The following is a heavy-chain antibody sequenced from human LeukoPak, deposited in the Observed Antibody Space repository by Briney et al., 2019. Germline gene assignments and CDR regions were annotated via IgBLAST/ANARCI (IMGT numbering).Heavy chain of an antibody. D-gene: IGHD2-2*01. CDR1: GYTFTGYY. CDR2: INPNSGGT. V-gene: IGHV1-2*02. CDR3: ASVKDIVVVSAALPPLGFPSYSSWEG. J-gene: IGHJ6*02. Sequence: ASVKVSCKTSGYTFTGYYMHWVRQAPGQGLEWMGWINPNSGGTNYAQKFQGRVTMTRDTSISTAYMELSRLRSEDTAVYYCASVKDIVVVSAALPPLGFPSYSSWEGWGQGTTVTISS.